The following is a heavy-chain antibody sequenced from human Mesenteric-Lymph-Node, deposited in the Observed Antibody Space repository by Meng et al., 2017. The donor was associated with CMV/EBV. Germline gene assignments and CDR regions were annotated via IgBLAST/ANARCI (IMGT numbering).Heavy chain of an antibody. Sequence: TLSLTCAASGFIVSSDYMSWVRQAPGKGLEWVSVIYSGGSTYYADSVKGRFTISRDNSKTTLYLQMNSLRAEDTAVYYCAKFPEVVIASYFDYWGQGTLVTVSS. V-gene: IGHV3-53*01. CDR3: AKFPEVVIASYFDY. CDR1: GFIVSSDY. D-gene: IGHD2-21*01. CDR2: IYSGGST. J-gene: IGHJ4*02.